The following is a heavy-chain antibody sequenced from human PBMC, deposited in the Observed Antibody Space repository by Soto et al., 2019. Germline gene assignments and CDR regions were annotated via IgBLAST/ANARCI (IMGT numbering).Heavy chain of an antibody. V-gene: IGHV3-23*01. J-gene: IGHJ6*03. CDR1: GFTFSSYA. CDR3: AKVPAGIGYYYYMDV. D-gene: IGHD3-10*01. CDR2: ISGSGGST. Sequence: GGSLRLSCAASGFTFSSYAMSWVRQAPGKGLEWVSAISGSGGSTYYADSVKGRFTISRDNSKNTLYLQMNSLRAEDTAVYYCAKVPAGIGYYYYMDVWGKGTTVTVSS.